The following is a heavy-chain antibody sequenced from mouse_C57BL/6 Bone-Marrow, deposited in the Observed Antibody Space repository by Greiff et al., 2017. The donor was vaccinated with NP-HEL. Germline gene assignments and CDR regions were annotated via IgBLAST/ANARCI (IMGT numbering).Heavy chain of an antibody. Sequence: EVKLIESVAELVRPGASVKLSCTASGFNFKNSYMHWVKQRPEQGLEWIGRIDPANGNTKYAPKFQGKATITADTSSNTAYLQLSSLTSEDTAIYYYSVITTVAPFDYWGQGTTLTVSS. CDR3: SVITTVAPFDY. CDR1: GFNFKNSY. CDR2: IDPANGNT. D-gene: IGHD1-1*01. J-gene: IGHJ2*01. V-gene: IGHV14-3*01.